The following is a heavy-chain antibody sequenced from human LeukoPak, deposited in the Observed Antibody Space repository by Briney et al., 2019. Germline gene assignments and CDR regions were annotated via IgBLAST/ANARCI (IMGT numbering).Heavy chain of an antibody. CDR1: GFTFSSSV. Sequence: ASVKVSCKASGFTFSSSVIHWVRQARGQRLEWIGWLVVDSGNTNYAQELRGRVTITRDMSTSTAYMELTSLRSEDTAVYYCAAELHVGAVYFPHWGQSSLVTVSS. V-gene: IGHV1-58*02. CDR2: LVVDSGNT. D-gene: IGHD1-26*01. CDR3: AAELHVGAVYFPH. J-gene: IGHJ1*01.